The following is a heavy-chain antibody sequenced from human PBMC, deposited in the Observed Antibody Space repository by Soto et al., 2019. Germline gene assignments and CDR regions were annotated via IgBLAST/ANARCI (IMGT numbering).Heavy chain of an antibody. CDR2: ISSSSSYI. CDR3: ATPPIITFGGVIADY. V-gene: IGHV3-21*01. CDR1: GFTFSSYS. J-gene: IGHJ4*02. D-gene: IGHD3-16*02. Sequence: EVQLVESGGGLVKPGGSLRLSCAASGFTFSSYSMNWVRQAPGKGLEWVSSISSSSSYIYYADSVKGRFTISRDNAKNSLYLQMNSLRAEDTAVSYCATPPIITFGGVIADYWGQGTLVTVSS.